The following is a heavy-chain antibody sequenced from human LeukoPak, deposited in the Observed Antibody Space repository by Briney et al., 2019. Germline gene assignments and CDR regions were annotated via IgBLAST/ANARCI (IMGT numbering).Heavy chain of an antibody. V-gene: IGHV3-23*01. CDR1: GFTFSSYA. CDR3: AKDDTVTLFDY. Sequence: GGSLRLSCAASGFTFSSYAMSWVRQAPGKGLEWVSAISGSGGSTYYADSVKGRFTISRDNSKDTLHLQMNSLRAEDTAVYYCAKDDTVTLFDYWGQGTLVTVSS. CDR2: ISGSGGST. D-gene: IGHD4-17*01. J-gene: IGHJ4*02.